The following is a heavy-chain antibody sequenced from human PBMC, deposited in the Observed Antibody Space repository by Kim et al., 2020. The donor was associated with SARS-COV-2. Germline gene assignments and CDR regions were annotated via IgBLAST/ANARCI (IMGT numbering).Heavy chain of an antibody. Sequence: AESVKGRFTISRDNSKTTLYLQMKSLRAGDTAVYYCARARGGSYYYGMDVWGQGTTVTVSS. J-gene: IGHJ6*02. V-gene: IGHV3-30*01. CDR3: ARARGGSYYYGMDV. D-gene: IGHD1-26*01.